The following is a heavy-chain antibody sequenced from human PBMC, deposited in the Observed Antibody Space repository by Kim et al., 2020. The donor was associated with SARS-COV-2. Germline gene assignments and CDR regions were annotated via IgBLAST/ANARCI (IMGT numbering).Heavy chain of an antibody. J-gene: IGHJ3*02. Sequence: SVKVSCKASGGTFSSYAISWVRQAPGQGLEWMGGIIPIFGTANYAQKFQGRVTITADESTSTAYMELSSLRSEDTAVYYCAFYGDDNDAFDIWGQGTMVTVSS. D-gene: IGHD4-17*01. CDR2: IIPIFGTA. CDR3: AFYGDDNDAFDI. V-gene: IGHV1-69*13. CDR1: GGTFSSYA.